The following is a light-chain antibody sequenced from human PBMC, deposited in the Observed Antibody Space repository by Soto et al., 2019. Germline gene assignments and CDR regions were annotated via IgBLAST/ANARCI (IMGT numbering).Light chain of an antibody. CDR1: QSVISNY. Sequence: EIVLTQSPGTLSLSPGEGATLSCRASQSVISNYLAWCQQKPGQAPRLLIYGASSRATGIPDRFSGSGSATDFTLTISRLEREDFAVYYCQQYHTTPLTFGQGTKVDNK. CDR2: GAS. V-gene: IGKV3-20*01. J-gene: IGKJ1*01. CDR3: QQYHTTPLT.